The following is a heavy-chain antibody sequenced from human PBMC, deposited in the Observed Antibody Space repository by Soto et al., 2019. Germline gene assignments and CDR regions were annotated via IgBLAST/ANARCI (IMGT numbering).Heavy chain of an antibody. Sequence: GASVKVSFKASGGTFYTYTFSWVRQAPGQGLEWMGSITPIYPTTNYAERFQGRLTITADGSTHTAYMDLTSLTSEDTAVYYCARIPRYSFPTSDDLDSWGQGTLVTVS. CDR3: ARIPRYSFPTSDDLDS. CDR2: ITPIYPTT. J-gene: IGHJ4*02. CDR1: GGTFYTYT. V-gene: IGHV1-69*13. D-gene: IGHD5-18*01.